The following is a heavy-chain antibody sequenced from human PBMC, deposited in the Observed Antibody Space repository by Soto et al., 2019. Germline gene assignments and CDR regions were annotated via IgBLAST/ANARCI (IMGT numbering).Heavy chain of an antibody. J-gene: IGHJ5*02. CDR3: ARDGDIVVVPAAIRGLWFDP. D-gene: IGHD2-2*02. CDR2: ISSSSSYI. V-gene: IGHV3-21*01. Sequence: GSLRLSCAASGFTFSSYSMNWVRQAPGKGLEWVSSISSSSSYIYYADSVKGRFTISRDNAKNSLYLQMNSLRAEDTAVYYCARDGDIVVVPAAIRGLWFDPWGQGTLVTVSS. CDR1: GFTFSSYS.